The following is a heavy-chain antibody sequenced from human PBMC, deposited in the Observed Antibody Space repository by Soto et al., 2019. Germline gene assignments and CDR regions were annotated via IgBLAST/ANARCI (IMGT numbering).Heavy chain of an antibody. CDR1: GFTFSGSA. D-gene: IGHD5-18*01. V-gene: IGHV3-73*01. CDR3: TSDTARVYYGLDV. J-gene: IGHJ6*02. Sequence: GGSLILSCAASGFTFSGSAMHWVRQAPGKGLEWVGRIRSKANSYATAYAASVKGRFTISRDDSKNTAYLQMNSLKTEDTAVYYCTSDTARVYYGLDVWGQGTTVTVSS. CDR2: IRSKANSYAT.